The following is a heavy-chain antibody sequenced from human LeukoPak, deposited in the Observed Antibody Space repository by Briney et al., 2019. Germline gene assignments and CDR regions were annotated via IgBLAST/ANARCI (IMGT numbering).Heavy chain of an antibody. CDR3: ARGDSSGWSLDP. CDR1: GFTFSSYA. J-gene: IGHJ5*02. D-gene: IGHD6-19*01. Sequence: GGSLRLSCAASGFTFSSYAMHWVRQAPGKGLEYVSAISSNGGSTYYANSVKGRFAISRDNSKNTLYLQMGSLRAEDMAVYYCARGDSSGWSLDPWGQGTLVTVSS. CDR2: ISSNGGST. V-gene: IGHV3-64*01.